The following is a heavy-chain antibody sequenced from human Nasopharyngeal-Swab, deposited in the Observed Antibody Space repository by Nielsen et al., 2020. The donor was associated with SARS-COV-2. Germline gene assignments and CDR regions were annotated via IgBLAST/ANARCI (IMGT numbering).Heavy chain of an antibody. D-gene: IGHD6-13*01. CDR3: ARGGGSSSWVDY. V-gene: IGHV4-61*01. Sequence: SETLSLTCTVSGGSISSSSYYWSWIRQPPGKGLEWIGYIYYSGSTNYNPSLKSRVTISVDTSKNQFSLKLSSVTAADTAVYYCARGGGSSSWVDYWAREPWSPSPQ. J-gene: IGHJ4*02. CDR2: IYYSGST. CDR1: GGSISSSSYY.